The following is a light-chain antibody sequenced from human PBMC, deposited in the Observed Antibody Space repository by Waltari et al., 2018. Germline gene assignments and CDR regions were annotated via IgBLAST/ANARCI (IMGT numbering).Light chain of an antibody. J-gene: IGKJ2*01. CDR3: QQYDHCPQYT. Sequence: ELVMTQSPVTLSVSPGERATLSCRASQSVSSKLAWYQQKPGQAPRLLIYDASTRAAGIPVRFAGSGSGTEFTLSISSVESEDFALYYCQQYDHCPQYTFGQGTKLQIK. CDR1: QSVSSK. CDR2: DAS. V-gene: IGKV3-15*01.